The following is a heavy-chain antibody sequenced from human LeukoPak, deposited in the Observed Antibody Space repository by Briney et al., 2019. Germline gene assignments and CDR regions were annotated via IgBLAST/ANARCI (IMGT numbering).Heavy chain of an antibody. J-gene: IGHJ4*02. D-gene: IGHD3-22*01. CDR1: GGSISSGGYY. CDR3: ARGLADDSSGIRGYYFDY. Sequence: SETLSLTCTVSGGSISSGGYYWSWIRQHPGKGLEWIGYIYYSGSTYYNPSLKSRVTISVDTSKNQFSLKLSSVTAADTAVYYCARGLADDSSGIRGYYFDYWGQGTLVTVSS. V-gene: IGHV4-31*03. CDR2: IYYSGST.